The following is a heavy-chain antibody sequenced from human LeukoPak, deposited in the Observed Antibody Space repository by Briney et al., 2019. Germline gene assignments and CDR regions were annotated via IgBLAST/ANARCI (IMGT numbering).Heavy chain of an antibody. J-gene: IGHJ4*02. D-gene: IGHD3-22*01. Sequence: GGSLRLSCAASGFTFSSYAMSWVRQAPGKGLEWVSAISGSGGSTYYADSVKGRFTISRDNSKNTLFLQMNSLRADDTAVYYCARKTDSSGSGDYWGQGTLVTVSS. CDR2: ISGSGGST. CDR3: ARKTDSSGSGDY. V-gene: IGHV3-23*01. CDR1: GFTFSSYA.